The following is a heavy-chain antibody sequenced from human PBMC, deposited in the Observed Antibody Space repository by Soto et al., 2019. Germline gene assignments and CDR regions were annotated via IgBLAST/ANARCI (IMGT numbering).Heavy chain of an antibody. Sequence: ASETLSLTCTVSGGSISSGGYYWSWIRQHPGKGLEWIGYIYYSGSTYYNPSLKSRVTISVDTSKNQFSLKLSSVTAADTAVYYCARDLRYCSGGSCTRNGMDVWGQGTTVTVSS. D-gene: IGHD2-15*01. CDR2: IYYSGST. CDR3: ARDLRYCSGGSCTRNGMDV. CDR1: GGSISSGGYY. V-gene: IGHV4-31*03. J-gene: IGHJ6*02.